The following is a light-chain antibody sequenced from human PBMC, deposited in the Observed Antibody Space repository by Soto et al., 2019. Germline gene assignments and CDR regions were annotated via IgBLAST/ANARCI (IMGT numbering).Light chain of an antibody. Sequence: QSALTQPASVSGSPGQSITISCTGTTNDIGGYNYVSWYQHHPGKAPKLLIYGVSYRPSGISNRFSGSKSGNTASLTISGLQAEDEAYYYCTSYTITSSPVVFGGGTKLTVL. J-gene: IGLJ2*01. CDR1: TNDIGGYNY. CDR2: GVS. CDR3: TSYTITSSPVV. V-gene: IGLV2-14*03.